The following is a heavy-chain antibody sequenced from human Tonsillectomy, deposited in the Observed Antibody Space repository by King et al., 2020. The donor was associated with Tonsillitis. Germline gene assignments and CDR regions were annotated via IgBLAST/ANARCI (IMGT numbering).Heavy chain of an antibody. J-gene: IGHJ5*02. V-gene: IGHV3-23*04. CDR2: VGGRGVNT. CDR3: VMDRGNNWQNWFDP. D-gene: IGHD1-1*01. CDR1: GFTFITNA. Sequence: VQLVESGGGLVQPGESLRLSCAASGFTFITNAMSWVRQAPGKGLEGVSAVGGRGVNTYYANPVKGRFTISRDNSKNTLNLQMNSHGAEDTAVYYCVMDRGNNWQNWFDPWGQGTLVTVSS.